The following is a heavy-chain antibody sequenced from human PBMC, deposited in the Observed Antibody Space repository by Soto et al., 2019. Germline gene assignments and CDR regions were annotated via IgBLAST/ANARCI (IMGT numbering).Heavy chain of an antibody. D-gene: IGHD3-16*01. V-gene: IGHV6-1*01. J-gene: IGHJ4*02. Sequence: QVHLQQSGPGLVKPSQTLSLTCAISGDSVSRNSVAWHWIRQSPSRGLEWLGRTYFKSKWFIDYAVSVKSRRSINPDPSKNQVSLQLNSVTPVDTAVYYCARAGPLGGGAFDYWGQGTLVTVSS. CDR1: GDSVSRNSVA. CDR2: TYFKSKWFI. CDR3: ARAGPLGGGAFDY.